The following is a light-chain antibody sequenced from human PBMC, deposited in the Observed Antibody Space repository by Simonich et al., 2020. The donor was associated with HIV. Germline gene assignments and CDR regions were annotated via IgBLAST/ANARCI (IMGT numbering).Light chain of an antibody. CDR1: QSISRL. V-gene: IGKV1-5*03. CDR3: LQYNTYS. Sequence: DIQMTQSPSTLSASVGDRVTITCRASQSISRLLAWYQQKPGKAPKLLIYKASSLETGVPSRFSGSGSGTEFTLTISSLQPDDFATYYCLQYNTYSFGQGTKLDIK. CDR2: KAS. J-gene: IGKJ2*01.